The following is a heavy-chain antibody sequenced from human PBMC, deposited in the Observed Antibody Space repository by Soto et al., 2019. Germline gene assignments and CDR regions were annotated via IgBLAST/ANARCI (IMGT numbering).Heavy chain of an antibody. D-gene: IGHD3-10*01. CDR2: INYSGNT. CDR3: ASVGDGIGVPGRLQSFYL. V-gene: IGHV4-59*01. Sequence: QVQLRESGPGLLKPSETLSLTCTVSGGSISTYFWSWIRQPPGKGPEWLGYINYSGNTNYNPSLKNRATMSIDTSKMELSLELRFVTATDTAVYYCASVGDGIGVPGRLQSFYLWGQGTLVTVS. J-gene: IGHJ5*02. CDR1: GGSISTYF.